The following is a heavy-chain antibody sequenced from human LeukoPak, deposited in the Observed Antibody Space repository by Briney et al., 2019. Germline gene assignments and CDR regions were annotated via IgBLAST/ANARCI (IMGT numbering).Heavy chain of an antibody. CDR2: IIPILGIA. CDR3: ARDLRSHYGMDV. J-gene: IGHJ6*02. V-gene: IGHV1-69*04. D-gene: IGHD2-15*01. CDR1: GGTFSSYT. Sequence: SVKVSCKASGGTFSSYTISWVRQAPGQGLEWMGRIIPILGIANYAQKFQGRVTITADKSTSTAYMELSSLRSEDTAVYYCARDLRSHYGMDVWGQGTTVTVSS.